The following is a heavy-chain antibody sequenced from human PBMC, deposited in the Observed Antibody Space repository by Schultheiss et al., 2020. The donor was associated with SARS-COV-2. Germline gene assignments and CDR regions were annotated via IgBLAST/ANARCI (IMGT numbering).Heavy chain of an antibody. CDR3: ARDDVRGSGWSVGYFHH. D-gene: IGHD6-19*01. J-gene: IGHJ1*01. CDR1: GFSFSSFT. V-gene: IGHV3-74*01. CDR2: IISDGSST. Sequence: GGSLRLSCVGSGFSFSSFTMNWVRQAPGKGLEWVSRIISDGSSTTYVDSVKGRFTISRDNGKNTLYLQMNSLRAEDTAVYYCARDDVRGSGWSVGYFHHWGQGTLVTVSS.